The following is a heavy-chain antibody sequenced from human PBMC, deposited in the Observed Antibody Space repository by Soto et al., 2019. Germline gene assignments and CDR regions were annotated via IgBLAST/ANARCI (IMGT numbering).Heavy chain of an antibody. V-gene: IGHV3-23*03. J-gene: IGHJ6*03. CDR3: AKAAIWGGGRYYYYYMDV. Sequence: EVQLLESGGGLVQPGGSLRLSCAASGFIFSGYGMTWVRQAPGKGLEWVSIINAGGSTTHYADSVKGRFTISRDDSKNTLYLQMNSLRGDDTAVYYCAKAAIWGGGRYYYYYMDVWAKGPRSPSP. D-gene: IGHD2-15*01. CDR2: INAGGSTT. CDR1: GFIFSGYG.